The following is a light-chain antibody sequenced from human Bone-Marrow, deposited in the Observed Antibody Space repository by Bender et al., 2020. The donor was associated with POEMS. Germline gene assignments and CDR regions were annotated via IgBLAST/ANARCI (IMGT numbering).Light chain of an antibody. CDR3: NSRDSGDNIVL. V-gene: IGLV3-19*01. Sequence: SSGLTQDPAVSVALGQTVRISCQGDSLTYFYAAWYQQKPGQAPVLVIYEKDNRPSGIPDRFSGSMSGNTASLTITGAQAEDEADYYCNSRDSGDNIVLFGGGTKLTVL. J-gene: IGLJ2*01. CDR1: SLTYFY. CDR2: EKD.